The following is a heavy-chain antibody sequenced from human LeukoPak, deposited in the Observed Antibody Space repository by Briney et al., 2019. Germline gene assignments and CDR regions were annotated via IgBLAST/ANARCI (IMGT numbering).Heavy chain of an antibody. J-gene: IGHJ3*02. Sequence: GGSLRLSCAASGFTFSSYAMSWVRQAPGKGLEWVSAISGSGGSTYYADSVKGRFTISRDNSKNTLYLQMNSLRAEDTAVYYCAKDLLAYYGSGSYWAKSLLDAFDIWGQGTMVTVSS. CDR3: AKDLLAYYGSGSYWAKSLLDAFDI. V-gene: IGHV3-23*01. CDR1: GFTFSSYA. CDR2: ISGSGGST. D-gene: IGHD3-10*01.